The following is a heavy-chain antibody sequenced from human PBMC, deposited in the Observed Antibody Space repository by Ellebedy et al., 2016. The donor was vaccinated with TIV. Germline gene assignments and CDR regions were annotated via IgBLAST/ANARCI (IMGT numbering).Heavy chain of an antibody. D-gene: IGHD5-18*01. CDR1: GGTFSSYA. V-gene: IGHV1-69*04. CDR2: ILPILGIA. J-gene: IGHJ2*01. CDR3: ATGYSYDYWYFDL. Sequence: AASVKVSCKASGGTFSSYAISWVRQAPGQGLEWMGRILPILGIANYAQNFQGRVTITADKSTSTAYMELSSLRSEDTAVYYCATGYSYDYWYFDLWGRGTLGTVSS.